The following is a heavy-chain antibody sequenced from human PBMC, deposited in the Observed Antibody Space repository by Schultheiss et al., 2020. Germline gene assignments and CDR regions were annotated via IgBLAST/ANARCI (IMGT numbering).Heavy chain of an antibody. J-gene: IGHJ6*02. CDR2: ISSSSSYI. D-gene: IGHD3-22*01. CDR3: ARDYFSSGYYYYYYGMDV. Sequence: GGSLRLSCAASGFTFSSYSMNWVRQAPGKGLEWVSSISSSSSYIYYADSVKGRFTISRDNAKNSLYLQMNSLRAEDTAVYYCARDYFSSGYYYYYYGMDVWGQGTTVTVSS. CDR1: GFTFSSYS. V-gene: IGHV3-21*01.